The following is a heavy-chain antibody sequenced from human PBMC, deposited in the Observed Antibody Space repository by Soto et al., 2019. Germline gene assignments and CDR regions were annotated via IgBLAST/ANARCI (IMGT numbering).Heavy chain of an antibody. Sequence: GASVKVSCKASGYTFTSYGVSWVRQAPGQGLEWMGWISAYNGNTNYAQKLQGRVTMTTDTSTSTAYMELRSLRSDDTAVYYCARKRNGYNSRYFDYWGQGTLVTVSS. CDR2: ISAYNGNT. D-gene: IGHD5-12*01. CDR1: GYTFTSYG. V-gene: IGHV1-18*01. J-gene: IGHJ4*02. CDR3: ARKRNGYNSRYFDY.